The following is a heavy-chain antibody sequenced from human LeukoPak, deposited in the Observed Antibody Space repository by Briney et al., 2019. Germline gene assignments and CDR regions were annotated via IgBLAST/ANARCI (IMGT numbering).Heavy chain of an antibody. CDR2: IYYSGST. J-gene: IGHJ4*02. D-gene: IGHD6-19*01. CDR3: ARALAGGAALDY. Sequence: SETLSLTCTVSGGSISSYYWSWIRQPPGKGLEWIGCIYYSGSTNYNPSLKSRVTISVDRSKNQFSLKLSSVTAADTAVYYCARALAGGAALDYWGQGTLVTVSS. CDR1: GGSISSYY. V-gene: IGHV4-59*12.